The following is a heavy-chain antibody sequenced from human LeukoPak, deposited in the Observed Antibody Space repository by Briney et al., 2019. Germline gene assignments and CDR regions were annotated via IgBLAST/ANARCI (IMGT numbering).Heavy chain of an antibody. CDR2: IYNSGGT. CDR3: TAQRWLQSGFDY. D-gene: IGHD5-24*01. V-gene: IGHV4-59*01. J-gene: IGHJ4*02. Sequence: SETLSLTCTVSGGSITSSFYWSWIRQSPGKGLEWIGYIYNSGGTKYNPSLKSRVTISVDTSKNQFSLKLSSVIAADTAVYYCTAQRWLQSGFDYWGQGTLVTVSS. CDR1: GGSITSSFY.